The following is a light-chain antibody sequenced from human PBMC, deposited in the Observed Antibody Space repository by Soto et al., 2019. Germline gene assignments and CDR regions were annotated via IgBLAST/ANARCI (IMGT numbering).Light chain of an antibody. CDR2: WAS. J-gene: IGKJ3*01. Sequence: VMTQSPDSLAVSLGERATINCKSSQSVLYSSNNKNYLAWYQQKPGQPPKLLIYWASTRESGVPDRFSGSGSGTEFTLTISSLQADDVAVYFCQQYSVTPLTFGPGTKVDIK. V-gene: IGKV4-1*01. CDR1: QSVLYSSNNKNY. CDR3: QQYSVTPLT.